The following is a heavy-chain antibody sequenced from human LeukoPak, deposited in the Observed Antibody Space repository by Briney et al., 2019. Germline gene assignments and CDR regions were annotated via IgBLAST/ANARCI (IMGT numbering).Heavy chain of an antibody. CDR2: IYYSGST. J-gene: IGHJ3*02. Sequence: SETLSLTCTVSGGSISSSSYYWSWIRQPPGKGLEWIGYIYYSGSTNYNPSLKSRVTISVDTSKNQFSLKLSSVTAADTAVYYCARVRASGGSSYAFDIWGQGTMVTVSS. CDR3: ARVRASGGSSYAFDI. CDR1: GGSISSSSYY. D-gene: IGHD6-6*01. V-gene: IGHV4-61*01.